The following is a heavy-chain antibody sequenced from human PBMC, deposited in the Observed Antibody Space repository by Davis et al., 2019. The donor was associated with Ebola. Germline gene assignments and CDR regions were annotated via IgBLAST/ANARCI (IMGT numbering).Heavy chain of an antibody. CDR1: GYSFTSYW. CDR3: VAGSSYYYEY. Sequence: GESLKISCKGSGYSFTSYWISWVRQKPGKGLEWLGKMDPSDSSANYGPSFQGHVTLTGDKSTDIAYLQWKSLKASDTAIYYCVAGSSYYYEYWGQGTLVTVSS. V-gene: IGHV5-10-1*01. CDR2: MDPSDSSA. D-gene: IGHD1-26*01. J-gene: IGHJ4*02.